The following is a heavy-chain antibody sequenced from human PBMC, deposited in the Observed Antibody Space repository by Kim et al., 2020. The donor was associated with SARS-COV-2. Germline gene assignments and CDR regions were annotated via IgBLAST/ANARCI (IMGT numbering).Heavy chain of an antibody. V-gene: IGHV4-39*01. D-gene: IGHD6-19*01. CDR3: ALRLYSSGWYGGDY. CDR1: GGSISSSSYY. J-gene: IGHJ4*02. Sequence: SETLSLTCTVSGGSISSSSYYWGWIRQPPGKGLEWIGSIYYSGSTYYNPSLKSRVTISVDTSRNQFSLKLSSVTAADTAVYYCALRLYSSGWYGGDYWGQGTLVTVSS. CDR2: IYYSGST.